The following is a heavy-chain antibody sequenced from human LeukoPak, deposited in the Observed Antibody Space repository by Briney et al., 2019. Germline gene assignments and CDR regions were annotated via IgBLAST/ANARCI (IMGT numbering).Heavy chain of an antibody. J-gene: IGHJ6*02. CDR1: GYTFTSYG. CDR3: ARGSTTVTPTYYYYYYGMDV. V-gene: IGHV1-18*01. CDR2: ISAYNGNT. D-gene: IGHD4-17*01. Sequence: ASVKVSCKASGYTFTSYGISWVRQAPGQGLEWMGWISAYNGNTNYAQKLQGRVTMTTDTSTSTAYMELRSLRSDDTAVYYCARGSTTVTPTYYYYYYGMDVWGQGTTVTVSS.